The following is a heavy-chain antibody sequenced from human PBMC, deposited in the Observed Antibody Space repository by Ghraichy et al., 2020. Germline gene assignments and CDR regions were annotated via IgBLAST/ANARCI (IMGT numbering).Heavy chain of an antibody. CDR1: GFTFSGYY. Sequence: GESLNISCVASGFTFSGYYMNWVRQSPGKGLEWVSYITISSRTIFYADSVKGRFTISRDNAQNSLYLQMNSLRDEDTAVYYCARASKVVRFYYYDGMDVWGQGTTVTVSS. J-gene: IGHJ6*02. CDR2: ITISSRTI. V-gene: IGHV3-48*02. CDR3: ARASKVVRFYYYDGMDV. D-gene: IGHD4-23*01.